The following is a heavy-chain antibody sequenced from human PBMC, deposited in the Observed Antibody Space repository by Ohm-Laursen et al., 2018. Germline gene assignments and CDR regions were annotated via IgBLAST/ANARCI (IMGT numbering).Heavy chain of an antibody. CDR3: AREDSSGYNWFDP. CDR1: GYTFTGYY. V-gene: IGHV1-2*02. J-gene: IGHJ5*02. D-gene: IGHD3-22*01. CDR2: INPNGGGT. Sequence: GASVKVSCKASGYTFTGYYIHWVRQAPGQGLEWMGWINPNGGGTNYAQRFQDRVTMTRDTSISTTYMELSRLRSDDTAVYYCAREDSSGYNWFDPWGQGTLVTVPS.